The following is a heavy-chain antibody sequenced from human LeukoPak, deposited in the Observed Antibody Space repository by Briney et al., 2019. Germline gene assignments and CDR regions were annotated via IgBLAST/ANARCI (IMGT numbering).Heavy chain of an antibody. D-gene: IGHD6-13*01. J-gene: IGHJ4*02. CDR3: ARDSSAAAGDY. Sequence: ASVKVSCKASGYTFTSYGISWVRQAPGQGLEWMGWISAYNGNTNYAQKLQGRVTMTTDTSTSTAYKELRSLRSDDTAVYYCARDSSAAAGDYWGQGTLVTVSS. V-gene: IGHV1-18*01. CDR1: GYTFTSYG. CDR2: ISAYNGNT.